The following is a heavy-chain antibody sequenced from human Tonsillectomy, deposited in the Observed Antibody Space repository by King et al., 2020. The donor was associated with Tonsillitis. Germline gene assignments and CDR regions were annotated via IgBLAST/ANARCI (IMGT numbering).Heavy chain of an antibody. J-gene: IGHJ4*02. D-gene: IGHD5-18*01. CDR3: ARLPPRIQLWLGYFDY. Sequence: QLVQSGAEVKKPGESLKISCKGSGYSFTSYWIGGVRQMPGKGREVMGSIYTGDSDTRYSPSFQGQVTISADKSISTAYLQWSSLKASDTAMYYFARLPPRIQLWLGYFDYWGQGTLVTASS. V-gene: IGHV5-51*03. CDR1: GYSFTSYW. CDR2: IYTGDSDT.